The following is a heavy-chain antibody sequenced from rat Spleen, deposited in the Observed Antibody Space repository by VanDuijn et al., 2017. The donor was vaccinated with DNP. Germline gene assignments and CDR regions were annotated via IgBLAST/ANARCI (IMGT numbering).Heavy chain of an antibody. D-gene: IGHD1-11*01. CDR3: TRGVNYGGYSGFAY. Sequence: EVQLVESGGGLVQPGRSLKLSCVASGFTFNNYWMTWIRQAPGKGLEWVASITNTGGSTYYPDPVKGRFTISRDNAKSALYLQMNSLRSEDTATYYCTRGVNYGGYSGFAYWGQGTLVTVSS. CDR1: GFTFNNYW. CDR2: ITNTGGST. J-gene: IGHJ3*01. V-gene: IGHV5-31*01.